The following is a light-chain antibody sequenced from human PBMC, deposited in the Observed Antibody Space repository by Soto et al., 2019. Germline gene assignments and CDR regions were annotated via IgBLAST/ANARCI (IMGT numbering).Light chain of an antibody. Sequence: IQMTQSPSTLSAPVVDRVIITCWASQSISSWLAWYQQKPGKAPQRLIYDASSLESGVPSRFSGGGSGTEFTLTISSLQPDDFATYYCQQYNSYWTFGQGTKVDIK. CDR2: DAS. V-gene: IGKV1-5*01. J-gene: IGKJ1*01. CDR1: QSISSW. CDR3: QQYNSYWT.